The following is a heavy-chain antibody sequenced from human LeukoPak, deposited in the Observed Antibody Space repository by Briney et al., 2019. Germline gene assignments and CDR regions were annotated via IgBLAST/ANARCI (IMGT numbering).Heavy chain of an antibody. D-gene: IGHD1-26*01. V-gene: IGHV4-59*11. J-gene: IGHJ4*02. CDR2: IYYSGIT. CDR1: GGSINNHY. Sequence: SETLSLTCTVFGGSINNHYWSWIRQPPGKGLEWIGYIYYSGITNYNPSLRSRVTISIDTSKNQFSLKLTSVTAADTAVYYCASRQWELPNSIDYWGQGTLVTVSS. CDR3: ASRQWELPNSIDY.